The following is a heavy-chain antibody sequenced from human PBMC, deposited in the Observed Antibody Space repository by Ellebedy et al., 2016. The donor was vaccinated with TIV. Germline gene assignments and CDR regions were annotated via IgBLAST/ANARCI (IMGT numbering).Heavy chain of an antibody. CDR1: GFNFSSYW. D-gene: IGHD4-17*01. CDR3: ARRASYGDYAVQVNSWFDP. Sequence: GESLKISCVASGFNFSSYWMTWVRQAPGKGLEWVANIRQEGDVKYYVDSVKGRFTVSRDNAQNSLYLQMNSLRVEDTAVYYCARRASYGDYAVQVNSWFDPWGQGTLVTVSS. CDR2: IRQEGDVK. V-gene: IGHV3-7*01. J-gene: IGHJ5*02.